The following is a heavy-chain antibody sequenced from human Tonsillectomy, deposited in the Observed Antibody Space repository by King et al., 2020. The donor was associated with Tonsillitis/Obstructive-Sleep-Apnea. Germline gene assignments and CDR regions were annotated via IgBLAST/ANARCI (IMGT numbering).Heavy chain of an antibody. CDR1: GFNFISYG. V-gene: IGHV3-33*01. CDR3: AREVLLWFFDP. J-gene: IGHJ5*02. D-gene: IGHD3-10*01. CDR2: LWYDGINK. Sequence: VQLVESGGGVFQPGRSLRLSCAASGFNFISYGMHCCLLAPGQGLECVAGLWYDGINKYYADSVKGRFTISRDNSKNTLYLQMNSLRADDTAVYYCAREVLLWFFDPWGQGTLVTVSS.